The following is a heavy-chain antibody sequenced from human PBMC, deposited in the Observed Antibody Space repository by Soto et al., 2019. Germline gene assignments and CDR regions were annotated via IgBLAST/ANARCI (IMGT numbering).Heavy chain of an antibody. J-gene: IGHJ6*02. D-gene: IGHD3-3*01. CDR3: ARGSRYDFWSGYPGPYYYYGMDV. CDR2: MNPNSGNT. CDR1: GYTFTSYD. V-gene: IGHV1-8*01. Sequence: ASVEVSCKASGYTFTSYDINWVRQATGQGLEWMGWMNPNSGNTGYAQKFQGRVTMTRNTSISTAYMELSSLRSEDTAVYYCARGSRYDFWSGYPGPYYYYGMDVWGQGTTVTVSS.